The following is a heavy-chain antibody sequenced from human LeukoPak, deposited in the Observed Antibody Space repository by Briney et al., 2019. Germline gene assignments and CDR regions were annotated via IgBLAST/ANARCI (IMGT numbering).Heavy chain of an antibody. CDR3: VPRWFGELAGDY. V-gene: IGHV3-48*04. CDR1: GFDFSSYS. J-gene: IGHJ4*02. D-gene: IGHD3-10*01. Sequence: GGSLRLSCAASGFDFSSYSMNWVRQAPGEGLEWVSYISSSGSIIYYADSVKGRFTNSRDNAKNSLYLQMDSLRAEDTAVYYCVPRWFGELAGDYWGQGTLVTVSS. CDR2: ISSSGSII.